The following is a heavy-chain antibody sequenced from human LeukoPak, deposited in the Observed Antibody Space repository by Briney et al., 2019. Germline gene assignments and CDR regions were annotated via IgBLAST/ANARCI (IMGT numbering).Heavy chain of an antibody. CDR3: AREGGTMVRGVTYDY. Sequence: PGGSLRLSCAASGFTFSSNWMSWVRQAPGKGLEWVANIKQDGSEKYYVDSVKGRFTISRDNAKNSLYLQMNSLRAEDTAVYYCAREGGTMVRGVTYDYWGQGTLVTVSS. CDR2: IKQDGSEK. D-gene: IGHD3-10*01. J-gene: IGHJ4*02. V-gene: IGHV3-7*01. CDR1: GFTFSSNW.